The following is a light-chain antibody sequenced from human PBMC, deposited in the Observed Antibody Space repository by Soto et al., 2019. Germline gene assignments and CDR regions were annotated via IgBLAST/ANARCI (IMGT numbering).Light chain of an antibody. V-gene: IGKV3-11*01. CDR2: DAS. Sequence: EIVLTQSPATLSLSPGERATLSCRASQSVSYHLAWYQQKPGQAHRLLIYDASNRATGIPARFSGSGSGTDFTLTISSLEPEDSAIYYCQQRNNWPPWTFGQGTKVEIK. CDR3: QQRNNWPPWT. CDR1: QSVSYH. J-gene: IGKJ1*01.